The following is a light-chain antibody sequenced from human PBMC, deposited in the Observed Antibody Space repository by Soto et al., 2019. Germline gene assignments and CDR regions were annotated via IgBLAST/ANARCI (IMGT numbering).Light chain of an antibody. CDR3: QRYNSVPFT. V-gene: IGKV1-27*01. Sequence: DIQITQSPSSLSASVGDRVTITCRASQGISKYLAWYQQKPGKVPKLLIYAASTLQSGVPSRFSGSGSGTDFTLTISSLQPEDVATYYCQRYNSVPFTFGPGTKVDIK. CDR2: AAS. J-gene: IGKJ3*01. CDR1: QGISKY.